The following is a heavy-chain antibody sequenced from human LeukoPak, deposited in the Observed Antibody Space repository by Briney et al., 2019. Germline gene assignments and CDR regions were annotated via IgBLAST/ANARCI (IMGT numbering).Heavy chain of an antibody. J-gene: IGHJ4*02. D-gene: IGHD6-13*01. CDR2: IYTTGKT. V-gene: IGHV4-4*07. Sequence: PSETLSLTCNVSLDSISSFYWSWIRQSAGAGLEWIGRIYTTGKTDYNPSLKSRVTVSVDTSRNQVSLKLRSVTAADTAVYYCASSRITAAGGFDYWGQGTLVTVSS. CDR3: ASSRITAAGGFDY. CDR1: LDSISSFY.